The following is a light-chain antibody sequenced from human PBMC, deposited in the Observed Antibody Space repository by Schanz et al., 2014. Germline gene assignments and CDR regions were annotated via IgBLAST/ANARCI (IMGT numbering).Light chain of an antibody. CDR2: DVD. CDR1: ASDIGSYNY. CDR3: SSYAGSNKFVV. Sequence: QSALTQPASVSGSPGQSITISCTGTASDIGSYNYVSWYQHHPARAPRLLIYDVDNRPSAVSSRFSGSKSGNTASLTVSGLQAEDEADYYCSSYAGSNKFVVFGGGTKLTVL. V-gene: IGLV2-14*03. J-gene: IGLJ2*01.